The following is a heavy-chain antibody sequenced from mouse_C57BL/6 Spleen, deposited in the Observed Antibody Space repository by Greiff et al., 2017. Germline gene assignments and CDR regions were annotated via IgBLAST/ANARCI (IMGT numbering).Heavy chain of an antibody. CDR3: ARNAAQASYFDY. CDR2: IDPSDCYT. D-gene: IGHD3-2*02. CDR1: GYTFTSYW. J-gene: IGHJ2*01. V-gene: IGHV1-50*01. Sequence: QVQLQQPGAELVKPGASVKLSCKASGYTFTSYWMQWVKQRPGQGLEWIGEIDPSDCYTNYNQKFKGKATLTVDTSSSTAYMQPSSLTSEDSAVYYCARNAAQASYFDYWGHGTTLTVSS.